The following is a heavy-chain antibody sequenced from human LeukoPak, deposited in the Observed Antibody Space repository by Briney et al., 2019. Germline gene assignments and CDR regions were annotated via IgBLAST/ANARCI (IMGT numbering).Heavy chain of an antibody. V-gene: IGHV4-31*03. J-gene: IGHJ4*02. CDR3: ARGVLMVYVDY. D-gene: IGHD2-8*01. Sequence: SETLSLTCTVSGGSISSGGYYWSWLRQHPGKGLEWIGYIYYSGSTYYNPSLKSRVTISVDTSKNQFSLKLSSVNAADTAVYYCARGVLMVYVDYWGQGTLVAVSS. CDR2: IYYSGST. CDR1: GGSISSGGYY.